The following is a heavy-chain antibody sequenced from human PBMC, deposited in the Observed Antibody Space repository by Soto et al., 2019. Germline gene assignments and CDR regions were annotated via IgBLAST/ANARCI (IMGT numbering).Heavy chain of an antibody. D-gene: IGHD6-13*01. CDR3: ARGIAATGIVDY. J-gene: IGHJ4*02. CDR1: GFTFSSYG. Sequence: QVQLVESGGGVVQPGRSLRLSCAASGFTFSSYGLHWVRQAPGKGLEWVAVIWYDVVNKYYADSVKSRFTISRDNSKSTLYLQMNSLRVEDTAVYYSARGIAATGIVDYWGQGTLVTVSS. V-gene: IGHV3-33*01. CDR2: IWYDVVNK.